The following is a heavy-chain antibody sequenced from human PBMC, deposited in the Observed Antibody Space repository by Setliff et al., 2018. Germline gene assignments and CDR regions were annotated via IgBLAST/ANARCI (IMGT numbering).Heavy chain of an antibody. CDR2: ISGYNGNT. CDR3: SRFGLYYEAVYGGGDYYYYGMDV. J-gene: IGHJ6*02. V-gene: IGHV1-18*01. D-gene: IGHD3-16*01. CDR1: GYTFTSYV. Sequence: ASVKVSCKASGYTFTSYVFSLVRQAPGQGLEWMGWISGYNGNTNYAQKVQGRVTMTTDTSTGTIYMSLRSLRADDTAVYYCSRFGLYYEAVYGGGDYYYYGMDVWGQGTTVTVSS.